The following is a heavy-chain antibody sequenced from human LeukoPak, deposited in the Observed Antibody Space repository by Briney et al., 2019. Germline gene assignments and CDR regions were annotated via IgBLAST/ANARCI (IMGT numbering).Heavy chain of an antibody. CDR1: GASITTDY. CDR2: IFYSGST. D-gene: IGHD4-11*01. CDR3: ASRSLVTVTFDY. Sequence: SETLSLTCTVSGASITTDYWSWVRQPPGKGLEWIGYIFYSGSTNYNPSLKSRVTISVGPSKNQFSLKLGSVTASDTAVYYCASRSLVTVTFDYWGQGALVTVSS. J-gene: IGHJ4*02. V-gene: IGHV4-59*01.